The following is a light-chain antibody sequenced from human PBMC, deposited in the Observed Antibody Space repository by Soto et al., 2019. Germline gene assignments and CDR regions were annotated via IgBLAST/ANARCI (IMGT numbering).Light chain of an antibody. CDR1: ESININ. CDR2: GAA. Sequence: EIGMTQSPATLSVSPGESATLSCRASESININLAWYQQRPGQAPRLLIYGAATRATGLPARFSGSGSGTEFTLSISSLQSEDSAVYYCQQYVNWPITFGQGTRLEIK. CDR3: QQYVNWPIT. V-gene: IGKV3-15*01. J-gene: IGKJ5*01.